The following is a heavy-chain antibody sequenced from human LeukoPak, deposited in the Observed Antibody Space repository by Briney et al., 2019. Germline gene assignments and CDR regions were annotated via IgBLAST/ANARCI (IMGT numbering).Heavy chain of an antibody. D-gene: IGHD3-10*01. Sequence: PGGSLRLSCAASGFTFSSYWMHWVRQAPGKGLEWVSVIHKSAITYYADTVKGRLTISRDNSKNTLYLQMDSLRAEDTAVYYCARSLRVRGVPDYMDVWGEGTTVIISS. V-gene: IGHV3-53*01. J-gene: IGHJ6*03. CDR1: GFTFSSYW. CDR2: IHKSAIT. CDR3: ARSLRVRGVPDYMDV.